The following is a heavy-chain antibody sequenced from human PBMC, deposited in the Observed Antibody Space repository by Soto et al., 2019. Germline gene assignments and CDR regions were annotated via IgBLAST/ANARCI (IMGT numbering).Heavy chain of an antibody. J-gene: IGHJ4*02. CDR1: GFTFSNYW. Sequence: VQLVESGGGLVQPGGSLRLSCAGSGFTFSNYWMHWVRQAPGKGLEWVSRIDHDGPTDYADSVRGRFPISRDNAENTLYLQMNSLRPEDTAVYYCVRDSHGDYWGQGTLVTVSS. V-gene: IGHV3-74*01. CDR3: VRDSHGDY. CDR2: IDHDGPT.